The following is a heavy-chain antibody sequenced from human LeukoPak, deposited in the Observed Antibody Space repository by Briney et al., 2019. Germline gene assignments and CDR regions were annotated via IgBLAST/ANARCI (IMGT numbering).Heavy chain of an antibody. CDR1: GFTFDDYA. CDR3: AKAKGIQLPIDY. J-gene: IGHJ4*02. CDR2: ISWNSGTI. V-gene: IGHV3-9*01. Sequence: GGSLRLSCAASGFTFDDYAMYWVRQAPGKGLEWVSGISWNSGTIGYADSAKGRFTISGDNAKNSLYLQVNSLRAEDTALYYCAKAKGIQLPIDYWGQGTLVTVSS. D-gene: IGHD5-18*01.